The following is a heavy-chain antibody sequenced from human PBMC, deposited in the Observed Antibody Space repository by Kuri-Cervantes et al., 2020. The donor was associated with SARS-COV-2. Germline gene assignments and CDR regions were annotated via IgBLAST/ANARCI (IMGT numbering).Heavy chain of an antibody. J-gene: IGHJ4*02. CDR3: ARERDGGYYDSSGYVDDY. V-gene: IGHV4-59*12. CDR2: IYYSGST. Sequence: ESLKISCTVSGGSISSYYWTWIRQPPGKGLEWIGYIYYSGSTKYNPSLKSRVTISVDTSKSQFSLKLSSVTAADTAVYYCARERDGGYYDSSGYVDDYWGQGTLVTVSS. D-gene: IGHD3-22*01. CDR1: GGSISSYY.